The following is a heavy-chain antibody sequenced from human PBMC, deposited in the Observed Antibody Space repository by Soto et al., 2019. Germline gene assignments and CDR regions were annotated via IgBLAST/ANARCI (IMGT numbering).Heavy chain of an antibody. Sequence: PGESLKISWKGSGYSFTSYWISGGRQMPGKGLEWRGRIDPSDSYTNYSPSFQGHVTISADKSISTAYLQWSSLKASDTAMYYCARHSSGWYYFDYWGQGTLVTVSS. D-gene: IGHD6-19*01. J-gene: IGHJ4*02. CDR1: GYSFTSYW. V-gene: IGHV5-10-1*01. CDR3: ARHSSGWYYFDY. CDR2: IDPSDSYT.